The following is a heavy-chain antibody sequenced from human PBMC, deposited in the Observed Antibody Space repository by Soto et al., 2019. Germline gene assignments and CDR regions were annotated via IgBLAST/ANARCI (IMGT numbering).Heavy chain of an antibody. V-gene: IGHV3-21*01. CDR3: ARGVDIVATNWFDP. CDR2: ISSSSSYI. D-gene: IGHD5-12*01. J-gene: IGHJ5*02. CDR1: GFTFSSYS. Sequence: LRLSCAASGFTFSSYSMNWVRQAPGKGLEWVSSISSSSSYIYYADSVKGRFTISRDNAKNSLYLQMNSLRAEDTAVYYCARGVDIVATNWFDPWGQGTLVTVSS.